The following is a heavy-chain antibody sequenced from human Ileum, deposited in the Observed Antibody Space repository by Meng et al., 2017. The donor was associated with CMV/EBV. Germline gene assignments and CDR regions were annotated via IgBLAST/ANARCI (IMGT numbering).Heavy chain of an antibody. Sequence: KAYGYTLSTYHMHWLRQAPGQGLEWMGVINPTNGGTDYAQQFQGRVTMTTDTSTNTVYLELSSLTSDDTAVYYCARVLVAGRAEYHYWGQGTLVTVSS. J-gene: IGHJ4*02. D-gene: IGHD6-19*01. CDR3: ARVLVAGRAEYHY. CDR2: INPTNGGT. CDR1: GYTLSTYH. V-gene: IGHV1-46*01.